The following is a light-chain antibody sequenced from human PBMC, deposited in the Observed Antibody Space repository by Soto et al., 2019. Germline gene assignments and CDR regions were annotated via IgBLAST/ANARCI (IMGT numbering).Light chain of an antibody. CDR1: SSDVGSYNL. CDR2: GGT. Sequence: QSALTQPASVSGSPGQSITISCTGTSSDVGSYNLVSWYQQHPGGAPKLMIYGGTKRPSGVSNRFSGSKSGNTASLTISGLQAEDEADYHCCSYAGISTYYVFGTGTKLTVL. J-gene: IGLJ1*01. CDR3: CSYAGISTYYV. V-gene: IGLV2-23*01.